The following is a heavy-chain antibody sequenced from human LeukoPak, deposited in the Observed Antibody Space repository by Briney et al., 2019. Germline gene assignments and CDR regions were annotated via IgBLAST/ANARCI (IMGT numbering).Heavy chain of an antibody. D-gene: IGHD3-3*01. Sequence: SETLSLTCTVSGGSISSYYWSWIRQPPGKGLEWIGYIYYSGSTNYNPSLKSRVTISVDTSKNQFSLKLSSVTAADTAVYYCARAAYYDFWSGTPPGFDPWGQGTLVTVSS. CDR1: GGSISSYY. J-gene: IGHJ5*02. CDR3: ARAAYYDFWSGTPPGFDP. V-gene: IGHV4-59*01. CDR2: IYYSGST.